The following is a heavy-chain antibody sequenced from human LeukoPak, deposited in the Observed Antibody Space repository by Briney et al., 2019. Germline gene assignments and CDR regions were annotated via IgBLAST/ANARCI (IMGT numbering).Heavy chain of an antibody. V-gene: IGHV1-18*01. CDR1: GYTFTGYG. J-gene: IGHJ6*02. CDR3: ARYCSGGSCYYYGMDV. D-gene: IGHD2-15*01. Sequence: GASVKVSCKASGYTFTGYGISWVRQAPGQGLEWMGWISAYNGNTNYAQKLQGRVTMTTDTSTSTAYMELRSLRSDDTAVYYCARYCSGGSCYYYGMDVWGQGTTVTVSS. CDR2: ISAYNGNT.